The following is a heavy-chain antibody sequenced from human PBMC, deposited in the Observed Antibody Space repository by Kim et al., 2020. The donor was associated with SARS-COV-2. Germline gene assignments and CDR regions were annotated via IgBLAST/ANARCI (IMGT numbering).Heavy chain of an antibody. V-gene: IGHV4-59*09. J-gene: IGHJ4*02. D-gene: IGHD3-22*01. CDR3: ARGGGHYYDSSGYYGIDY. Sequence: KSRVTISVDTSTNQFSLKLSSVTAADTAVYYCARGGGHYYDSSGYYGIDYWGQGTLVTVSS.